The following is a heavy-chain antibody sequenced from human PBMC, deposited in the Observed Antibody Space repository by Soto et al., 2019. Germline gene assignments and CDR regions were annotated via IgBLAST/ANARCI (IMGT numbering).Heavy chain of an antibody. D-gene: IGHD1-1*01. CDR3: AKDLEKWLVQLGGLDT. V-gene: IGHV3-23*01. Sequence: EVQLLESGGGMVQPGGSLRLSCVASGFTLSGYFMTWVRQAPGKGLEWVSAISNSGGSTYYADSVKGRFTISRDNSHNTLYLQMNNLRAEDTARYYCAKDLEKWLVQLGGLDTWGQGAQVTVSS. J-gene: IGHJ5*02. CDR2: ISNSGGST. CDR1: GFTLSGYF.